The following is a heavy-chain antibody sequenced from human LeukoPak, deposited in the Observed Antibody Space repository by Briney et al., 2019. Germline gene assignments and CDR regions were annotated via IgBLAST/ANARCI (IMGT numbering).Heavy chain of an antibody. CDR3: AVELLVVVAATGASDY. V-gene: IGHV1-2*02. J-gene: IGHJ4*02. Sequence: GASVKVSCKASGYTFTGYYIHWVRQAPGQGLEWMGWINPNSGGTNYAQKFQGRVTMTRDTSISTAYMELSRLRSDDTAVYYCAVELLVVVAATGASDYWGQGTLVTVSS. CDR1: GYTFTGYY. CDR2: INPNSGGT. D-gene: IGHD2-15*01.